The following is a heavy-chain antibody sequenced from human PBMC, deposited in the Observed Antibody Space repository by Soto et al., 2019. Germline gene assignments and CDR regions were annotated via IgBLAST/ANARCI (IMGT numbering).Heavy chain of an antibody. CDR2: IKSKGGGGTA. Sequence: EVQLVESGGGLVTPGGSLTLSCAASGFSFSPAWMNWVRQAPGKGLEWVGLIKSKGGGGTADYAAPVKGRFIISRYDSKNRINPQMNSLEPEDTAPFYRSWQQDFYHGRAVRGQGNKVTVSS. CDR1: GFSFSPAW. CDR3: SWQQDFYHGRAV. J-gene: IGHJ6*02. D-gene: IGHD6-13*01. V-gene: IGHV3-15*07.